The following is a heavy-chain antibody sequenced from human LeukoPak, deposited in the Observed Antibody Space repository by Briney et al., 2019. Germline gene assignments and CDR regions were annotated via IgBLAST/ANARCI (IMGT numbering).Heavy chain of an antibody. CDR1: GFTFLTYA. D-gene: IGHD3-9*01. CDR3: ASNPDFDWERGGY. Sequence: PGGSLRLSCAASGFTFLTYAMNWVRQAPGKGLEWVSYISSSSSTIYYADSVKGRFTISRDNAKNSLYLQMNSLRAEDTAVYYCASNPDFDWERGGYWGQGTLVTVSS. CDR2: ISSSSSTI. J-gene: IGHJ4*02. V-gene: IGHV3-48*01.